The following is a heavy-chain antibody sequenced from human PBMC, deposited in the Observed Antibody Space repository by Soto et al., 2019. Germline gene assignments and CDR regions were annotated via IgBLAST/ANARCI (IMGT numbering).Heavy chain of an antibody. V-gene: IGHV3-66*01. Sequence: EVQLVESGGGLVQPGGSLRLSCAGSALNASKNYMSWVRQPPGKGLAWFSVIYSGGTTYYADSVKDRFSSSRDNSKSTLYLKTENLSDGDTVVYYCARGGSGSDCDYSGMDDWGQGTKDTVAS. D-gene: IGHD3-10*01. J-gene: IGHJ6*02. CDR1: ALNASKNY. CDR3: ARGGSGSDCDYSGMDD. CDR2: IYSGGTT.